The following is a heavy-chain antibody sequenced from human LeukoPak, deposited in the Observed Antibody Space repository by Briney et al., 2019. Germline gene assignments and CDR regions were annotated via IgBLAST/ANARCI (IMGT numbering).Heavy chain of an antibody. CDR1: GFTFSDYY. D-gene: IGHD2-15*01. J-gene: IGHJ3*02. CDR3: ARSCSGGSCYYDAFDI. V-gene: IGHV3-11*04. CDR2: ISSSGSTI. Sequence: GGSLRLSCAASGFTFSDYYMSWIRQAPGKGLEWGSYISSSGSTIYYADSVKVRFTISRDNAKNSLYLQMNSLRAEDTAVYYCARSCSGGSCYYDAFDIWGQGTMVTVSS.